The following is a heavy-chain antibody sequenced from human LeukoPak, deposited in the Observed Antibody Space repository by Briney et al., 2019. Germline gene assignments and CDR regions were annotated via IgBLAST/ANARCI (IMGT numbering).Heavy chain of an antibody. CDR1: GGSFSGYY. D-gene: IGHD3-3*01. V-gene: IGHV4-34*01. Sequence: SGTLSLTCAVYGGSFSGYYWSWIRQPPGKGLEWIGEINHSGSTNYNPSLKSRVTISVDTSKNQFSLKLSSVTAADTAVYYCARGGDYDFWSGYPGPYYYYGMDVWGQGTTVTVSS. CDR3: ARGGDYDFWSGYPGPYYYYGMDV. CDR2: INHSGST. J-gene: IGHJ6*02.